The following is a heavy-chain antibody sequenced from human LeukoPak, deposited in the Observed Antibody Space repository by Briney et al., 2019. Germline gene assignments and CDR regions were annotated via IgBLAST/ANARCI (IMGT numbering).Heavy chain of an antibody. J-gene: IGHJ4*02. Sequence: PGGSLRLSCAASGFTFSDYYMSWIRQGPGKGPEWVSYITSSGNTIYYADSVKGRSTISRDNAKNSLSLQMNTLRAEDTAVYYCARGRDYYTSGSYEYWGQGTLVTVSS. CDR2: ITSSGNTI. CDR3: ARGRDYYTSGSYEY. CDR1: GFTFSDYY. D-gene: IGHD3-10*01. V-gene: IGHV3-11*04.